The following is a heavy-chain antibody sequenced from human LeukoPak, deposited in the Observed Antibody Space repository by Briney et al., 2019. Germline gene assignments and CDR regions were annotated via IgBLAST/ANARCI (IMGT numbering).Heavy chain of an antibody. CDR3: ARGGPPGICSGGSCYSRYFQH. D-gene: IGHD2-15*01. CDR2: IYTSGST. CDR1: GGSISSGSYY. V-gene: IGHV4-61*02. Sequence: PSETLSLTCTVSGGSISSGSYYWSWIRQPAGKGLEWIGRIYTSGSTNYNPSLKSRVTISVDTSKNQFSLKLSSVTAADTAVYYCARGGPPGICSGGSCYSRYFQHWGQGTLVTVSS. J-gene: IGHJ1*01.